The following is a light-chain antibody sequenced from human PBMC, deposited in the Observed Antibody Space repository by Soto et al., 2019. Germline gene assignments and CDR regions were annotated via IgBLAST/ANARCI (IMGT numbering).Light chain of an antibody. CDR1: SSDVGGYNY. J-gene: IGLJ1*01. CDR2: DVS. CDR3: CSYAGSYPFV. Sequence: QSALTQPRSVSGSPGQSVTISCTGTSSDVGGYNYVSWYQQHPGTAPKLMFYDVSKRPSGVPDRFSGSKSGNTASLTISGLQAEDEADYYCCSYAGSYPFVFGTGTKLTVL. V-gene: IGLV2-11*01.